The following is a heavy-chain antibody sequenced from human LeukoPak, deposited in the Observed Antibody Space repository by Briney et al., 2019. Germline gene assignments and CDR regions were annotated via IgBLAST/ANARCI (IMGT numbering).Heavy chain of an antibody. CDR2: TIPIFGTA. CDR3: ASLGYSSGWYVGGSFDY. J-gene: IGHJ4*02. D-gene: IGHD6-19*01. CDR1: GGTFSSYA. Sequence: PVASVKVSCKASGGTFSSYAISWVRQAPGQGLEWMGGTIPIFGTANYAQKFQGRVTITTDESTSTAYMELSSLRSEDTAVYYCASLGYSSGWYVGGSFDYWGQGTLVTVSS. V-gene: IGHV1-69*05.